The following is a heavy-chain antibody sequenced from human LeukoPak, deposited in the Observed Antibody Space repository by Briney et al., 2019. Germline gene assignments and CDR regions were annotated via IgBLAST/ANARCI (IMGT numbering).Heavy chain of an antibody. V-gene: IGHV3-7*01. D-gene: IGHD5-12*01. CDR1: GFKYSNDY. CDR2: IKPEGSEK. J-gene: IGHJ4*02. Sequence: GGSRRLSCSVSGFKYSNDYVSWVRQAQGKGLECVGKIKPEGSEKYYVDSVKGRLTISRDNSKNSLFLHLNSLRAEDTAVYYCVREIWWRFDYWGQGSLVTVSS. CDR3: VREIWWRFDY.